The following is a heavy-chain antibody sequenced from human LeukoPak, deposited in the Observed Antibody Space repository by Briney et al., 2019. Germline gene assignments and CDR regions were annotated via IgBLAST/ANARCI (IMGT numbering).Heavy chain of an antibody. V-gene: IGHV1-69*05. CDR1: GGTFSSYA. CDR2: IIPIFGTA. Sequence: SVKVSCKASGGTFSSYAISWVRQAPGQGLEWMGRIIPIFGTANYAQKFQGRVTITTDESTSTAYMELSSLRSEDTAVYYCARNGDSFSGGDSFAEYFQHWGQGTLVTVSS. J-gene: IGHJ1*01. CDR3: ARNGDSFSGGDSFAEYFQH. D-gene: IGHD2-21*02.